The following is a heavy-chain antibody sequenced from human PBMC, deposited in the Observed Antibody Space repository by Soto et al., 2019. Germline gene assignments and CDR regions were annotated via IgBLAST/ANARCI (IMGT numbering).Heavy chain of an antibody. D-gene: IGHD2-15*01. CDR2: VRGDNGHT. CDR1: GYTFTTHG. J-gene: IGHJ5*02. Sequence: QVELVQFGAEVKKPGASVKVSCKASGYTFTTHGISWVRQVPGQGLEWMGWVRGDNGHTNYAQSLQGRVTMTTDTSTNTAYMELRSLRSDDTAAYYCARDLGYCRSGTCYWEWFDPWGQGTLVTVSS. CDR3: ARDLGYCRSGTCYWEWFDP. V-gene: IGHV1-18*01.